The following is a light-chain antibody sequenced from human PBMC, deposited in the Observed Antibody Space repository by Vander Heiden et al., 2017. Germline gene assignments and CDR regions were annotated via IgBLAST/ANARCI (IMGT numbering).Light chain of an antibody. CDR1: PGISSY. Sequence: DIQVLQPPSSLSASVGDRVTITCRATPGISSYLAWYQQKPGKAPKLLIYAASSLQSGVPARFSGSGSGTEFTLTISSLQPEDFAAYYCQQLNSYPLTFGPGTKVDIK. CDR3: QQLNSYPLT. J-gene: IGKJ3*01. V-gene: IGKV1-9*01. CDR2: AAS.